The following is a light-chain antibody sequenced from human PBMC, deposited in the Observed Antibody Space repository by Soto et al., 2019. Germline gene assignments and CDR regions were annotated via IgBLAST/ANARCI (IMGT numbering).Light chain of an antibody. V-gene: IGKV3-20*01. Sequence: EIVLTQSPGTLSLSPGERATLSCRASQSVRSTYLAWYQQKPGQAPRLLIYGASSRATGIPDRFSGSGSGTDLALTISRLEPEDFAVYFCQQYGNSPRTFGQGTRLEIK. CDR1: QSVRSTY. J-gene: IGKJ5*01. CDR2: GAS. CDR3: QQYGNSPRT.